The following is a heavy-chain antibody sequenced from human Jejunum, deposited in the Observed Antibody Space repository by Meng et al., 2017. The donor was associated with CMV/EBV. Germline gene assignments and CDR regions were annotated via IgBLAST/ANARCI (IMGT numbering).Heavy chain of an antibody. CDR2: IKQDGREK. CDR3: SRQGILIPSATNWFDP. V-gene: IGHV3-7*01. CDR1: GFSFSTFW. D-gene: IGHD2-2*01. J-gene: IGHJ5*02. Sequence: GFSFSTFWMSWGRQAPGKGLEWLANIKQDGREKYYVDSVRGRFIISRDNAHNSLYLEMNSLRADDSGLYYCSRQGILIPSATNWFDPWGQGTLVTVSS.